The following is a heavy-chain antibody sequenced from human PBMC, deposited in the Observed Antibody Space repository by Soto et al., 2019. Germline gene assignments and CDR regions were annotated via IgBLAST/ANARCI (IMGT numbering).Heavy chain of an antibody. CDR3: AIDLDDTGSYDNNYG. D-gene: IGHD3-10*01. CDR2: ISAYNGNT. V-gene: IGHV1-18*01. Sequence: SSGKASCTASGYMFVTNGINWGRQAPGQGLEWMGWISAYNGNTKYAQNLQGRVTMTTDASTSTAYMEMRSLRSDDTAVYDWAIDLDDTGSYDNNYG. CDR1: GYMFVTNG. J-gene: IGHJ6*01.